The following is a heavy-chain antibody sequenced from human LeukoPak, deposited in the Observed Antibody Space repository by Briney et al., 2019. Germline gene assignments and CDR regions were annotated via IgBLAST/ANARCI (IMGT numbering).Heavy chain of an antibody. V-gene: IGHV3-33*01. Sequence: GGSLRLSCAASGFTFSSYGIHWVRQAPGKGLEWVAVVWYDGKNKFYGDSVKGRFTVSRDNSKNTLYLQLNSLRAEDTAVYYCARDLYGSNIDYWGQGTLVTVSS. D-gene: IGHD3-10*01. CDR1: GFTFSSYG. CDR3: ARDLYGSNIDY. CDR2: VWYDGKNK. J-gene: IGHJ4*02.